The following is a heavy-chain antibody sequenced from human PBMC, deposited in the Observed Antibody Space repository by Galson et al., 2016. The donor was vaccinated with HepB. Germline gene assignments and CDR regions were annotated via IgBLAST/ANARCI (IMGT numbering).Heavy chain of an antibody. V-gene: IGHV1-69*06. CDR3: ARDYQWLVSGAY. J-gene: IGHJ4*02. CDR1: GGTFSSYA. Sequence: SVKVSCKASGGTFSSYALNWVRQAPGQGLEWMGGIIPIFATANYAQKFQGRVTITADISTSTAYMELRSRKFDDTAVYYCARDYQWLVSGAYWGQGTLVTVSS. CDR2: IIPIFATA. D-gene: IGHD6-19*01.